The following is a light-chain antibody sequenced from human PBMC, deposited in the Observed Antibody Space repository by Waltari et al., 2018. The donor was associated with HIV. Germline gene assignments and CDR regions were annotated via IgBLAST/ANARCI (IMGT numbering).Light chain of an antibody. J-gene: IGLJ3*02. Sequence: SYELTQPPSVSVSPGQTASITCSGDKLGDNYACWYQQKPGQSPVLVIYQDSKRPSGVHERFSGSNSGNTATLTIRGTQAMDEADYYCQAWDSGTWVFGGGTKLTVL. CDR2: QDS. CDR1: KLGDNY. CDR3: QAWDSGTWV. V-gene: IGLV3-1*01.